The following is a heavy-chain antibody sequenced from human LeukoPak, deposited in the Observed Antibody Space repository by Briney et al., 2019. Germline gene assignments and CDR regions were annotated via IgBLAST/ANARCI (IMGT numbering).Heavy chain of an antibody. CDR3: AREILAPGKTHDY. CDR2: ISDTGNT. CDR1: GFTLSSYA. V-gene: IGHV3-23*01. Sequence: GGSLRLSCAASGFTLSSYAMSWVRQAPGKGLEWVSAISDTGNTYHADSVKGRFTISRDSSKNTLFLQINSLRAEDTAVCYCAREILAPGKTHDYWGQGTLVTVSS. J-gene: IGHJ4*02.